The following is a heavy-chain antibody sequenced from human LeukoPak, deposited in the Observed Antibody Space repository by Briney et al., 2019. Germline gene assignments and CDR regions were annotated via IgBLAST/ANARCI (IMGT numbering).Heavy chain of an antibody. J-gene: IGHJ5*02. CDR3: ARDAGYRSRLNYFDP. V-gene: IGHV4-59*01. D-gene: IGHD5-24*01. CDR2: VYYTGTT. Sequence: SETLCLTCTVSGGSISNYYWSWLRQSPGKELEWIAHVYYTGTTIYSPSLKSRLTVSVNPSKNQFSLNLSSVTAADTAVYYCARDAGYRSRLNYFDPWGQGTLVTLSS. CDR1: GGSISNYY.